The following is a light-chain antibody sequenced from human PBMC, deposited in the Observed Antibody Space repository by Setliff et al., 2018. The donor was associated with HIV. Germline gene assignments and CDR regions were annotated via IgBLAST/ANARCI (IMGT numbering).Light chain of an antibody. CDR3: AVWDDSLSDSYVV. CDR2: RNN. CDR1: SSNIGSNY. Sequence: QSALTQPPSASGTPGQRVTISCSGSSSNIGSNYVFWYQQLPGTAPKLLIYRNNQRPSGVPDRFSGSKSGTSASLAISGLRSEDEADYYCAVWDDSLSDSYVVFGGGTQLTVL. J-gene: IGLJ2*01. V-gene: IGLV1-47*01.